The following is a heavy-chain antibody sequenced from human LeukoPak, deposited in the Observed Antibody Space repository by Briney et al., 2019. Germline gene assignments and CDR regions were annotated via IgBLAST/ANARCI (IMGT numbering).Heavy chain of an antibody. Sequence: GGSLRLSCAASGFSVSTNTMIWVRQAPGEGLEGVSVIDSGDSTYYADAVKGRINVSRDTSKNTVYLQMNSLRAEDTAVYFCSRGIDDFWSGFDPWGQGTLVTVSS. J-gene: IGHJ5*02. CDR1: GFSVSTNT. CDR2: IDSGDST. D-gene: IGHD3-3*01. CDR3: SRGIDDFWSGFDP. V-gene: IGHV3-66*01.